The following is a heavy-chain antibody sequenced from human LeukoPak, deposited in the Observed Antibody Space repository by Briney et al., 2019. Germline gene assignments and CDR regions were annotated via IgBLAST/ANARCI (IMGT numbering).Heavy chain of an antibody. CDR3: ARDQFGAHNLYHYYYMDV. CDR1: GGSISSYY. V-gene: IGHV4-59*01. Sequence: PSETLSLTCTVSGGSISSYYWSWIRQPPGQGLEWIGYIYYSGSTNYNPSPKSRVTISVDTSKNQFSLKLNSVTAADTAVYYCARDQFGAHNLYHYYYMDVWGKGTTVTVSS. D-gene: IGHD1-14*01. J-gene: IGHJ6*03. CDR2: IYYSGST.